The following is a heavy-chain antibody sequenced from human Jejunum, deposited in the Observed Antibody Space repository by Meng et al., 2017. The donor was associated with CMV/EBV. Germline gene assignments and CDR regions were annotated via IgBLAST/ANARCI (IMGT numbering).Heavy chain of an antibody. D-gene: IGHD3-10*01. J-gene: IGHJ4*02. V-gene: IGHV3-48*03. Sequence: GFTFTSYEMNWGRQAPGKGLEWVSYISSGGSTIYYADSVQGRFTISRDNAKISLYLQMNSLRAEDTAVYYCARLRRGSGSYYIDYWGQGTLVTVSS. CDR1: GFTFTSYE. CDR3: ARLRRGSGSYYIDY. CDR2: ISSGGSTI.